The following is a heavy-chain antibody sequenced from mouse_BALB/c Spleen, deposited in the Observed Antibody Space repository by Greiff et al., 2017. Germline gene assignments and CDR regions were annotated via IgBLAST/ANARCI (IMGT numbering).Heavy chain of an antibody. CDR3: ARGSLLRLHYFDY. CDR1: GFTFSSYA. J-gene: IGHJ2*01. CDR2: ISSGGST. D-gene: IGHD1-2*01. Sequence: EVHLVESGGGLVKPGGSLKLSCAASGFTFSSYAMSWVRQTPEKRLEWVASISSGGSTYYPDSVKGRFTISRDNARNILYLQMSSLRSEDTAMYYCARGSLLRLHYFDYWGQGTTLTVSS. V-gene: IGHV5-6-5*01.